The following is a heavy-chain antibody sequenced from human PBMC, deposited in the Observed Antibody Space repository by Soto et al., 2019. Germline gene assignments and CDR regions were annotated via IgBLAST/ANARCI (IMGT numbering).Heavy chain of an antibody. J-gene: IGHJ4*02. Sequence: ASVQVFCKASGYTFTSYAMHWVRQAPGQRLEWMGWINAGNGNTKYSQKFQGRVTITRDTSASTAYMELSSLRSEDTAVYYCARATYDSSGYYSLGYWGQGTLVTVSS. CDR2: INAGNGNT. CDR3: ARATYDSSGYYSLGY. D-gene: IGHD3-22*01. CDR1: GYTFTSYA. V-gene: IGHV1-3*01.